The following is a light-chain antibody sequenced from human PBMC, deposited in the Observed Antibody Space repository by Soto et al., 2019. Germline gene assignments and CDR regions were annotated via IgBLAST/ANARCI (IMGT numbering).Light chain of an antibody. V-gene: IGKV1-9*01. CDR2: AAS. CDR3: QQLNSYPPIT. J-gene: IGKJ4*01. CDR1: QGISSY. Sequence: DIKLTQSPSFLSASVGDRVTITCRASQGISSYLAWYQQKPGKAPKLLIYAASTLQSGVPSRFSGSGSGTELTITISILQPEDFETYYCQQLNSYPPITFGGGTKVEIK.